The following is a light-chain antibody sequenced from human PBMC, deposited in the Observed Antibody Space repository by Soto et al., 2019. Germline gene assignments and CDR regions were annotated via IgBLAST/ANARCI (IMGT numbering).Light chain of an antibody. J-gene: IGLJ1*01. CDR1: SSNIGAHFD. CDR3: AAWDDSLSGRYV. Sequence: QSVLTQPPSVSGAPGQRVTISCTGTSSNIGAHFDVHWYQQLPGAAPKLLIYGNNNRPSGVPDRFSGSKSGTSASLVISGLRSEDEADYYCAAWDDSLSGRYVFGTGTKLTVL. CDR2: GNN. V-gene: IGLV1-40*01.